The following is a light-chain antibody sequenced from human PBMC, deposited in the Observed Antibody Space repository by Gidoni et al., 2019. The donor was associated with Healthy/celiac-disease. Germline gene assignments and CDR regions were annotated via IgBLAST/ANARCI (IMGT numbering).Light chain of an antibody. Sequence: DIVMTQSPDSLAVSLGERATINCKSSQSVLYNSNNKNYLAWYHQKPGQPPKLLIYWASTRESGVPDRFSGSGSGTDFTLPISSLQAEDVAVYYCQQYYSTPWTFGQXTKVEIK. CDR3: QQYYSTPWT. J-gene: IGKJ1*01. V-gene: IGKV4-1*01. CDR2: WAS. CDR1: QSVLYNSNNKNY.